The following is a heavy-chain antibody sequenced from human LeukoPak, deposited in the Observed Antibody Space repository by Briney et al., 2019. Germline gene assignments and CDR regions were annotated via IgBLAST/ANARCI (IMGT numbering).Heavy chain of an antibody. CDR1: GFNLRNCY. CDR2: ISYDGSHK. D-gene: IGHD6-13*01. V-gene: IGHV3-30*18. J-gene: IGHJ4*02. Sequence: PGRSLRLSCAASGFNLRNCYMHWVRQAPGKGLEWVAVISYDGSHKYYADSVKGRFTISRDNSKNTLYLQMNSLGPEDTAVYYCAKDLNNSWSIDCWGQGTLVTVSS. CDR3: AKDLNNSWSIDC.